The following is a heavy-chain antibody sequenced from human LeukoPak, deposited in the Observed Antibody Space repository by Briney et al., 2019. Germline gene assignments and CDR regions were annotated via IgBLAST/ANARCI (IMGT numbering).Heavy chain of an antibody. CDR1: GGSFSGYY. CDR2: INHSGST. J-gene: IGHJ6*03. Sequence: PSETLSLTCAVYGGSFSGYYWSWIRQPPGKGLEWIGEINHSGSTNYNPSLKSRVTISVDTSKNQFSLKLSSVTAADTAVYYCARGSVVVVPAARYYMDVWGKGTTVTVSS. D-gene: IGHD2-2*01. CDR3: ARGSVVVVPAARYYMDV. V-gene: IGHV4-34*01.